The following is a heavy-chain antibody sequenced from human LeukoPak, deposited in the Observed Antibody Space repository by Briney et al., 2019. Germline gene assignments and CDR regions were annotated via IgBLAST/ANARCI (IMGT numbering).Heavy chain of an antibody. J-gene: IGHJ4*02. CDR1: GFTFSSYG. CDR3: ARDTYYYGSGSPNIDY. CDR2: IWYDGSNK. D-gene: IGHD3-10*01. V-gene: IGHV3-30*19. Sequence: AGGSLRLSCAASGFTFSSYGMHWVRQAPGKGLEWVAVIWYDGSNKYYADSVEGRFTISRDNSKNTLYLQMNSLRAEDTAVYYCARDTYYYGSGSPNIDYWGQGTLVTVSS.